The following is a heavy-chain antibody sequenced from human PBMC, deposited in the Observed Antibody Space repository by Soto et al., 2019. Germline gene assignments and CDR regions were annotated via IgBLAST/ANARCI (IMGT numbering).Heavy chain of an antibody. CDR2: IWYDGSNK. CDR1: GFTFSSYG. J-gene: IGHJ5*02. V-gene: IGHV3-33*01. CDR3: ARDQNTAMVTAYNWFDP. D-gene: IGHD5-18*01. Sequence: QVQLVESGGGVVQPGRSLRLSCAASGFTFSSYGMHWVRQAPGKGLEWVAVIWYDGSNKYYADSVKGRFTISRDNSKNTLYLQMNSLRAEDTAVYYCARDQNTAMVTAYNWFDPWGQGTLVTVCS.